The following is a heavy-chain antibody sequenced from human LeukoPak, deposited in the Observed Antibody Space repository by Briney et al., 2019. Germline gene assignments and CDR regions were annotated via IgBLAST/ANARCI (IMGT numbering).Heavy chain of an antibody. D-gene: IGHD4-17*01. CDR2: IKQDGSEK. CDR1: GFTFSSYW. V-gene: IGHV3-7*01. CDR3: AREGGLYGDYGGA. J-gene: IGHJ5*02. Sequence: PGGSLRLSCAASGFTFSSYWMSWVRQAPGKGLEWVANIKQDGSEKYYADSVKGRFTISRDNAKNSLYLHMNSLRAEDTAVYYCAREGGLYGDYGGAWGQGTLVTVSS.